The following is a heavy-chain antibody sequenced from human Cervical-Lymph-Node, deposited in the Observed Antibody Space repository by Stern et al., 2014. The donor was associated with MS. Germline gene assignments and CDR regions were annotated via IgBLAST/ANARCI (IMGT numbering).Heavy chain of an antibody. J-gene: IGHJ6*02. D-gene: IGHD1-26*01. CDR1: GGTFGSYG. Sequence: QLGQSGAEVKKPGSSVKVSCKASGGTFGSYGISWVRQAPGQGLEWMGEIIPFFGTTNYAQKFQGRVSITADESTGTAYMEMSSLRSEDTAVYYCARDLRVVGATYGLDVWGQGTTVTVSS. CDR2: IIPFFGTT. CDR3: ARDLRVVGATYGLDV. V-gene: IGHV1-69*01.